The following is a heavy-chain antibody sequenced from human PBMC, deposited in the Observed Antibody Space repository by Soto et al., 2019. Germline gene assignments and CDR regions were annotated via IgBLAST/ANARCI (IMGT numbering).Heavy chain of an antibody. D-gene: IGHD3-3*01. J-gene: IGHJ5*02. CDR2: ISGSGGST. CDR3: AKDRSPRYYDFWSGHKDNWFDP. Sequence: PGGSLRLSCAASGFTFSSYAMSWVRQAPGKGLEWVSAISGSGGSTYYADSVKGQFTISRDNSKNTLYLQMNSLRAEDTAVYYCAKDRSPRYYDFWSGHKDNWFDPWGQGTLVTVSS. CDR1: GFTFSSYA. V-gene: IGHV3-23*01.